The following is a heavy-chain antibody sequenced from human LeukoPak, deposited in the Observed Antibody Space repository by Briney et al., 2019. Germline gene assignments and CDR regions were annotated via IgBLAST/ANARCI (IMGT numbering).Heavy chain of an antibody. Sequence: AASVKVSCKASGYTFTGYYMHWVRQAPGQGLEWMGRINPNSGGTNYAQKFQGRVTMTRDTSIRTAYMELSRLRSDDTAVYYCAIANYYDFWSGYYFYWGQGTLVTVSS. J-gene: IGHJ4*02. CDR3: AIANYYDFWSGYYFY. V-gene: IGHV1-2*06. CDR2: INPNSGGT. D-gene: IGHD3-3*01. CDR1: GYTFTGYY.